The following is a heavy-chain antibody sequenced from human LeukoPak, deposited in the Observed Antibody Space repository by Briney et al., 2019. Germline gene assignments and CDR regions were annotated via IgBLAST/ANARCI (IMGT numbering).Heavy chain of an antibody. CDR2: ISGSGGST. V-gene: IGHV3-23*01. J-gene: IGHJ5*02. CDR1: GFTFSIYA. D-gene: IGHD2-2*01. CDR3: AKDRYQLLLFNWFDP. Sequence: PGGSLRLSCAASGFTFSIYAMSWVRQAPGKGLEWVSAISGSGGSTYYADSVKGRFTISRDNSKNTLYLQMNSLRAEDTAVYYCAKDRYQLLLFNWFDPWGQGTLVTVSS.